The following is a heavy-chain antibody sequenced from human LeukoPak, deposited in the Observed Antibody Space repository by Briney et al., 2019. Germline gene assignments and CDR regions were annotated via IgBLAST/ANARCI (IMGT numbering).Heavy chain of an antibody. V-gene: IGHV4-34*01. D-gene: IGHD6-6*01. CDR1: GGSFSGYY. CDR3: SRGLRNLRIAARGLASTPPFGY. CDR2: INHSGST. J-gene: IGHJ4*02. Sequence: SETLSLTCAVYGGSFSGYYWSWIRQPPGKGLEWIGEINHSGSTNYNPSLKSRVTISVDTSKNQFSLKLSSVTAADTAVYYCSRGLRNLRIAARGLASTPPFGYWGQGTLVTVSS.